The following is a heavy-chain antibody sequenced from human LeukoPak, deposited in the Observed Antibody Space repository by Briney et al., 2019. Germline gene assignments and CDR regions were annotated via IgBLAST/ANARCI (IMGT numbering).Heavy chain of an antibody. Sequence: ASVKVSCKASGGTFSSYAISWVRQAPGQGLEWMGGIIPIFGTANYAQKFQGRVTITADKSTSTAYMELSSLRSEDTAVYYCARFGRLLDYDSSGYSHADWGQGTLVTVSS. J-gene: IGHJ4*02. D-gene: IGHD3-22*01. V-gene: IGHV1-69*06. CDR2: IIPIFGTA. CDR3: ARFGRLLDYDSSGYSHAD. CDR1: GGTFSSYA.